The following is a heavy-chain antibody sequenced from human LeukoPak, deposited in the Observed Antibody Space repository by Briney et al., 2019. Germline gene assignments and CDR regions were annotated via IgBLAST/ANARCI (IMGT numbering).Heavy chain of an antibody. CDR3: ARGDRLGYCTNGVCYPTDY. CDR2: ISNSGSYV. J-gene: IGHJ4*02. Sequence: GGSLRLSCAASGFTFSSYPMTWVRQAPGKGLEWVSSISNSGSYVYYADSVKGRFTISRDNAKNSLYVQMSSLRAEDTAVYYCARGDRLGYCTNGVCYPTDYWGQGTLVTVSS. V-gene: IGHV3-21*06. D-gene: IGHD2-8*01. CDR1: GFTFSSYP.